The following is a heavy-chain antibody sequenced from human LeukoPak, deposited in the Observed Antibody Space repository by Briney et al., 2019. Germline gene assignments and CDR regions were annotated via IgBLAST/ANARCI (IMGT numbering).Heavy chain of an antibody. V-gene: IGHV3-30*02. CDR2: IRYDGSNK. D-gene: IGHD2-2*01. CDR3: ARNAVPAAQIDY. Sequence: GGSLRLSCAASGFTFSSYGMHWVRQAPGKGLEWVAFIRYDGSNKYYADSVKGRFTISRDNSKNTLYLQVNSLRAEDTAVYYCARNAVPAAQIDYWGQGTLVTVSS. CDR1: GFTFSSYG. J-gene: IGHJ4*02.